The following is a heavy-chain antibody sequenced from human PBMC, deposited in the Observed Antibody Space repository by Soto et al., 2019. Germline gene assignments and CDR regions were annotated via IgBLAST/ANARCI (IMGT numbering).Heavy chain of an antibody. CDR1: GYIFTNYY. V-gene: IGHV1-46*01. CDR2: INPSGGST. Sequence: QVQLVQSGAEVKNPGASVKLSCKASGYIFTNYYIHWVRQAPGQGLEWMAIINPSGGSTNSAQKFQGRVTLARDTFTNTVYMELSSLRSEDTAIYYCARDLTSGDYWGQGTLVTVSS. J-gene: IGHJ4*02. CDR3: ARDLTSGDY. D-gene: IGHD7-27*01.